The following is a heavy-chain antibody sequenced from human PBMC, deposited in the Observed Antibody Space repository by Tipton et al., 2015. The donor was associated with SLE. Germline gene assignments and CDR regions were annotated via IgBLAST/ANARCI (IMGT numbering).Heavy chain of an antibody. V-gene: IGHV4-39*07. CDR1: GGSISSSSYY. CDR2: IYYSGST. Sequence: TLSLTCTVSGGSISSSSYYWGWIRQPPGKGLEWIGSIYYSGSTYYNPSLKSRVTISVDTSKNQFSLKLSSVTAADTAVYYCARDGLGYFYWGQGTLVTVSS. J-gene: IGHJ4*02. CDR3: ARDGLGYFY. D-gene: IGHD3-22*01.